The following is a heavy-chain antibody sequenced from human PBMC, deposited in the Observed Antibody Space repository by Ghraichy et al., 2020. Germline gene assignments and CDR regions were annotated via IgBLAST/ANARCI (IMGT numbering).Heavy chain of an antibody. Sequence: LSLTCAASGFTFDDYAMHWVRQAPGKGLEWVSGISWNSGIIGYADSVKGRFTISRDNAKNSLYLQMISLRAEDTALYYCAKDTGRTSGSYYSAPRPLYYFDHWGQGTLVTVSS. CDR1: GFTFDDYA. CDR2: ISWNSGII. CDR3: AKDTGRTSGSYYSAPRPLYYFDH. J-gene: IGHJ4*02. V-gene: IGHV3-9*01. D-gene: IGHD3-10*01.